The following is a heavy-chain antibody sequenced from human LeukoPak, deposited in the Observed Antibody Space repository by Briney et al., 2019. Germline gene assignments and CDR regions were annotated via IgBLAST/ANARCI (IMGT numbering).Heavy chain of an antibody. V-gene: IGHV4-59*12. CDR3: AGDIPTGYHDY. CDR1: GGSITSYY. CDR2: VSYSGST. D-gene: IGHD3-9*01. J-gene: IGHJ4*02. Sequence: SETLSLTCTVSGGSITSYYWSWIRQPPGKGLEWIGYVSYSGSTNYNPPLRSRVTISVDTSKNQFSLKLGSVIAADTAVYFCAGDIPTGYHDYWGQGILVTVSS.